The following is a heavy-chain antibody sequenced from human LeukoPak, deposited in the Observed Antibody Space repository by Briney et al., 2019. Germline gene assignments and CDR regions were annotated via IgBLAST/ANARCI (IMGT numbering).Heavy chain of an antibody. V-gene: IGHV3-74*01. Sequence: GGSLRLSCAASGFTFSSHWMHWVRQAPGKGLVRVSRINSDGSIISYADSVKGRFTISRDNAKNSLSLQVNSLSAEDTAVYYCARSRSGYYEDYWGQGTLVTVSS. CDR2: INSDGSII. CDR1: GFTFSSHW. CDR3: ARSRSGYYEDY. J-gene: IGHJ4*02. D-gene: IGHD3-22*01.